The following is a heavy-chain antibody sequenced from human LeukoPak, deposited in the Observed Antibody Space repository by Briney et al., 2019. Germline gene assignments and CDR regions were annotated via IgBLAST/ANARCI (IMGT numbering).Heavy chain of an antibody. J-gene: IGHJ6*02. Sequence: GRSLRLSCVASGLAFRSHGMHGVREAPGKGLECVAVPSFDGRNKYYVDSAKGRFTISRDNSKNTLYLQMNSLRTEDTAVYYCAKVLVPGTSIVNYYYYGIDVWGQGTTVTVSS. D-gene: IGHD1-1*01. CDR2: PSFDGRNK. CDR1: GLAFRSHG. CDR3: AKVLVPGTSIVNYYYYGIDV. V-gene: IGHV3-30*18.